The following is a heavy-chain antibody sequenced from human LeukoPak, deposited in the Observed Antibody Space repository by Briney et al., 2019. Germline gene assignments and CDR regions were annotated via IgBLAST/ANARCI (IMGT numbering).Heavy chain of an antibody. CDR3: ARDGPLVSPYFDY. CDR1: GFTFSDYY. J-gene: IGHJ4*02. D-gene: IGHD3-9*01. Sequence: GGSLRLSCAASGFTFSDYYMSWIRQAPGKGLEWVSYISSSGSTIYYADSVKGRFTISRDSAKNSLYLQMNSLRAEDTAVYYCARDGPLVSPYFDYWGQGTLVTVSS. V-gene: IGHV3-11*01. CDR2: ISSSGSTI.